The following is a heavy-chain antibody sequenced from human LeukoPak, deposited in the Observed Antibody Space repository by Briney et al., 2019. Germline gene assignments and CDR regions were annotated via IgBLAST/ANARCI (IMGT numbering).Heavy chain of an antibody. V-gene: IGHV1-46*03. CDR3: ARDLAGYYDFWSGFFQH. Sequence: ASVKVSCKASGYTFTSYYMHWVRQAPGQGLEWMGIINPSGGSTSYAQKFQGRVTTTRDTSTSTVYMELSSLRSEDTAVYYCARDLAGYYDFWSGFFQHWGQGTLVTVSS. CDR2: INPSGGST. CDR1: GYTFTSYY. J-gene: IGHJ1*01. D-gene: IGHD3-3*01.